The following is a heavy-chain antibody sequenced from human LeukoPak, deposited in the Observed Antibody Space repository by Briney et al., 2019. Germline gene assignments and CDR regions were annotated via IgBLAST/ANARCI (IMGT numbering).Heavy chain of an antibody. V-gene: IGHV4-38-2*02. CDR3: ARDEMATISWFDY. J-gene: IGHJ4*02. Sequence: SETLSPTCTVSGYSISSGYYWGWIRQPPGKGLEWIGSIYHSGSTYYNPSLKSRVTISVDTSKNQFSLKLSSVTAADTAVYYCARDEMATISWFDYWGQGTLVTVSS. CDR1: GYSISSGYY. CDR2: IYHSGST. D-gene: IGHD5-24*01.